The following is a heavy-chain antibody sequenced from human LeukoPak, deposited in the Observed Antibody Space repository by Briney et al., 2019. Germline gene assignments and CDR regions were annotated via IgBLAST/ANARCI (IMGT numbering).Heavy chain of an antibody. V-gene: IGHV3-7*01. Sequence: GGSLRLSCEPSGLIFSPYWMSWVRHAPGEGGEWVANMRPDGSEKYYVDSVKGGFTIPRDIAKQSVFLQITSQRGEHTAVFQCARVFPARYYDILTGYYFPGGPLDYWGQGTLVTVSS. CDR1: GLIFSPYW. CDR2: MRPDGSEK. CDR3: ARVFPARYYDILTGYYFPGGPLDY. D-gene: IGHD3-9*01. J-gene: IGHJ4*02.